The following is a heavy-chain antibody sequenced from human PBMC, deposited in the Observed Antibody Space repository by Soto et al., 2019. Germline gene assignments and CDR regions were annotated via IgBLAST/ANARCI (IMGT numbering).Heavy chain of an antibody. CDR2: IWYDGSKK. J-gene: IGHJ4*02. Sequence: ESGGGVVQPGRSLRLSCAASGFIFSTYGMHWVRQAPGKGLEWVAVIWYDGSKKYYADSVKGRFTISRDNSKNTLYLQMNYLRADDTAVFYCARGRDWNIPWDFDYWGQGTLVTVSS. CDR1: GFIFSTYG. V-gene: IGHV3-33*01. CDR3: ARGRDWNIPWDFDY. D-gene: IGHD1-1*01.